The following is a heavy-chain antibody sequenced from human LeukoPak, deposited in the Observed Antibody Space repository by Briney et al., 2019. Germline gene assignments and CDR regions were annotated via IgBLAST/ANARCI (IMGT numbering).Heavy chain of an antibody. CDR3: ARDRVLRYFDWLLSRHWFDP. J-gene: IGHJ5*02. CDR1: GYAFTGYY. V-gene: IGHV1-2*02. CDR2: INPNSGGT. D-gene: IGHD3-9*01. Sequence: ASVKVSCKASGYAFTGYYMHWVRQAPGQGLEWMGWINPNSGGTNYAQKFQGRVTMTMDTSISAAYMELSRLRSHDTAVYYCARDRVLRYFDWLLSRHWFDPWGQGTLVTVSS.